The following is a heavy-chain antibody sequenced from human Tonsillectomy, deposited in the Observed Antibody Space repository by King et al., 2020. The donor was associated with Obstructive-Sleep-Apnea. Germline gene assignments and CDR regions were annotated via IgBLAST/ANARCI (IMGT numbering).Heavy chain of an antibody. Sequence: VQLVESGGGLVQPGGSLRLSCAASGFTFSSYWMSWVRQAPGKGLEWVANIKQDGSEKYYVDSVRGRFTISRDNAKNSLYLQMNSLRAEDTAVYYCAGDLALYDYVWGSYRSYFDYWGQGTLVTVSS. J-gene: IGHJ4*02. CDR2: IKQDGSEK. D-gene: IGHD3-16*02. CDR1: GFTFSSYW. V-gene: IGHV3-7*03. CDR3: AGDLALYDYVWGSYRSYFDY.